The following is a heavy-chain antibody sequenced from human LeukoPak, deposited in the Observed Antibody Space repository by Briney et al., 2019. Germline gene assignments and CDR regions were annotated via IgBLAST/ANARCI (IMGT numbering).Heavy chain of an antibody. CDR3: ARDGRGATIAYGY. Sequence: GGSLRLSCAASGFTFSNYPMHWIRQAPGKGLEFVSAISGDGGTIDYANSVKGRFTISRDNSKNTLYLQMGSLRPEDMAVYYCARDGRGATIAYGYWGQGTLVTVSS. CDR1: GFTFSNYP. D-gene: IGHD3-16*01. V-gene: IGHV3-64*01. J-gene: IGHJ4*02. CDR2: ISGDGGTI.